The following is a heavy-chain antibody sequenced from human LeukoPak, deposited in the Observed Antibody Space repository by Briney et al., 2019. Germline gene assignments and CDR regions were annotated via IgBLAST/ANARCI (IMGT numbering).Heavy chain of an antibody. CDR1: GGSISSSGYY. CDR3: AVRFLEWFPDAFDI. Sequence: SETLSLTCTVSGGSISSSGYYWGWIRQPPGKGLEWIGSIYYSGSTYYNPSLKSRVTISVDTSKNQFSLKLSSVTAADTAVYYCAVRFLEWFPDAFDIWGQGTMVTVSS. CDR2: IYYSGST. D-gene: IGHD3-3*01. V-gene: IGHV4-39*01. J-gene: IGHJ3*02.